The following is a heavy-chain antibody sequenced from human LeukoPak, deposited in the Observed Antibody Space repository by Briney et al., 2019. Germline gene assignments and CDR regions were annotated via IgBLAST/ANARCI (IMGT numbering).Heavy chain of an antibody. CDR3: AREVQGSAAA. CDR2: IYYSGST. V-gene: IGHV4-59*01. J-gene: IGHJ5*02. Sequence: SETLSLTCTVSGDSISSYYWSWIRQPPGKGLQWIGYIYYSGSTNYNPSLKSRVTISVDTSKNQFSLKVSSVSAADTAVYYCAREVQGSAAAWRQGILVTVSS. CDR1: GDSISSYY.